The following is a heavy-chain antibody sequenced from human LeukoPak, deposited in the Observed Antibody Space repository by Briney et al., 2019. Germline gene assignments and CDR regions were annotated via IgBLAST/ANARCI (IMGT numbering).Heavy chain of an antibody. CDR2: SGGST. V-gene: IGHV3-53*01. CDR3: ARGSSALEVATITAFDI. J-gene: IGHJ3*02. D-gene: IGHD5-24*01. Sequence: SGGSTYYADSVKGRFTISRDNSKNTLYLQMNSLRAEDTAVYYCARGSSALEVATITAFDIWGQGTMVTVSS.